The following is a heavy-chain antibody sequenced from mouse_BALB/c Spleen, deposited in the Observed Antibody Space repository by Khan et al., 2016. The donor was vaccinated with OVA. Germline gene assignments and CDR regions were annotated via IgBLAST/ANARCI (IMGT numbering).Heavy chain of an antibody. CDR1: GYSITSEYA. J-gene: IGHJ3*01. D-gene: IGHD2-4*01. CDR2: INYSGNT. CDR3: ASKDYYDYDPFPY. Sequence: EVQLQESGPGLVKPSQSLSLTCTVTGYSITSEYAWNWIRQFPGNKLEWMGYINYSGNTRFNPSLKSRTSITRDTSKNQFFLQLNSVTTGDTATYYGASKDYYDYDPFPYWGQGTLVTVSA. V-gene: IGHV3-2*02.